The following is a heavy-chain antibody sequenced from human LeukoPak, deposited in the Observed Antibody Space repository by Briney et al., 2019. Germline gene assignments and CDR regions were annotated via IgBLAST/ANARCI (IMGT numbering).Heavy chain of an antibody. Sequence: GGSLRLSCAASGFKFSTHYIDWVRQAPGKGLEWVGRSKNNASSYTTEYAKSRVGSFTISCKVSESSLYLQMNSLRTEDTAVYYCGRIAINANNGMDVWGQGTTVTVSS. D-gene: IGHD1/OR15-1a*01. CDR2: SKNNASSYTT. CDR3: GRIAINANNGMDV. J-gene: IGHJ6*02. V-gene: IGHV3-72*01. CDR1: GFKFSTHY.